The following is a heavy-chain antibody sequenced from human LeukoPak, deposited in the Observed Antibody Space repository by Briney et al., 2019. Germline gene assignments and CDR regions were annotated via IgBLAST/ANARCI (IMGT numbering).Heavy chain of an antibody. V-gene: IGHV1-2*02. CDR1: GYTFTGYY. J-gene: IGHJ4*02. CDR2: INPNSGGT. CDR3: ARASGLVTYYFDY. D-gene: IGHD3/OR15-3a*01. Sequence: ASVKVSCKASGYTFTGYYMHWVRQAPGQGLEWMGWINPNSGGTNYAQKFQGRVTMTRDTSTSTAYMELRSLRSEDTAVYYCARASGLVTYYFDYWGQGTLVTVSS.